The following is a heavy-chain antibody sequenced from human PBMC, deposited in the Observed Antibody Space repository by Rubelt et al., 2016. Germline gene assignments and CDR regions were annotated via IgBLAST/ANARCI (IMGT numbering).Heavy chain of an antibody. V-gene: IGHV3-30*04. D-gene: IGHD6-19*01. CDR1: GFTFSSYA. CDR2: ISYDGTNK. CDR3: ASSSGWYFDY. Sequence: QVQLVESGGGVVQPGRSLRLSCAASGFTFSSYAMHWVRQAPGTGLAWVAVISYDGTNKYYADSVKGRFTISRDNSKNTLYLQMNSLRAEDTAVYYCASSSGWYFDYWGQGTLVTVSS. J-gene: IGHJ4*02.